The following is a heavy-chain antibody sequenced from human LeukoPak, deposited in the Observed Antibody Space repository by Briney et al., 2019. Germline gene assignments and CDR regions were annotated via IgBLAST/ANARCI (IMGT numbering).Heavy chain of an antibody. CDR3: ASVRSHYYDSSGYYIDY. J-gene: IGHJ4*02. Sequence: GGSLRLSCAASGFTFSSYAMHWVRQAPGKGLEWVAVISYDGSNKYYADSVKGRFTISRDNSKNTLYLQMNSLRAEDTAVYYCASVRSHYYDSSGYYIDYWGQGTLVTVSS. D-gene: IGHD3-22*01. CDR2: ISYDGSNK. CDR1: GFTFSSYA. V-gene: IGHV3-30-3*01.